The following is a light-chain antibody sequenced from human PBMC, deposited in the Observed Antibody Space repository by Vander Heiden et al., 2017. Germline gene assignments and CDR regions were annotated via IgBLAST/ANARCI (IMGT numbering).Light chain of an antibody. CDR3: SSAAGWGNWL. V-gene: IGLV2-8*01. J-gene: IGLJ1*01. CDR2: EGT. CDR1: SSV. Sequence: QSALTQPTSASGSPGQSVTIACTGASSVSWYQQHPGKAPRLVIYEGTKRPAGVPDRFSGSKSGNTASLTISVRQADDEADYYCSSAAGWGNWLFGTGTKVTVL.